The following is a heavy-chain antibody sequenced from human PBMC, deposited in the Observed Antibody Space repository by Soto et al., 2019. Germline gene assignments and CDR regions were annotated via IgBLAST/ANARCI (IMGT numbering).Heavy chain of an antibody. CDR3: AKEGAGYYDSSPYDY. CDR1: GFTFRGYA. Sequence: GGSLRLSCAASGFTFRGYAMTWVRQAPGKXLEWVSSISGSGDSAHYADSVKGRSTVSRDNSKNTFYLQMNSLRAEDTALYYCAKEGAGYYDSSPYDYWGQGTLVTVSS. CDR2: ISGSGDSA. V-gene: IGHV3-23*01. D-gene: IGHD3-22*01. J-gene: IGHJ4*02.